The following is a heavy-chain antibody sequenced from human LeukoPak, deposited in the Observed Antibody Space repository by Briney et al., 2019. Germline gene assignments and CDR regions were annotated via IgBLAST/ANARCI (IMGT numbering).Heavy chain of an antibody. J-gene: IGHJ3*02. V-gene: IGHV1-2*06. Sequence: ASVKVSCKASGYTFTGYYIHWVRQAPGQGLEWMGRINPRSGGTSLAQKFQGRVTLTSDTSINTAYMELTGLRFDDTAVFYCATFILLDGGDFDIWGQGTMVTVSS. CDR1: GYTFTGYY. D-gene: IGHD1-1*01. CDR3: ATFILLDGGDFDI. CDR2: INPRSGGT.